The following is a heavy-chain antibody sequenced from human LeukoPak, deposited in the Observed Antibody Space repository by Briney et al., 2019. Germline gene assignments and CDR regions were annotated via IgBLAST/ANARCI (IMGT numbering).Heavy chain of an antibody. J-gene: IGHJ4*02. Sequence: SVKVSCKASGYTFTGYYMHWVRQAPGQGLEWMGRIIPIFGTANYAQKFQGRVTITADKSTSTAYMELSSLRSEDTAVYYCARGRIDSNRYFDYWGQGTLVTVSS. CDR2: IIPIFGTA. CDR1: GYTFTGYY. D-gene: IGHD3-22*01. V-gene: IGHV1-69*06. CDR3: ARGRIDSNRYFDY.